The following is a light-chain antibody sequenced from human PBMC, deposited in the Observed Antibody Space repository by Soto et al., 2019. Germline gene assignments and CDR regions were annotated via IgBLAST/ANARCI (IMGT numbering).Light chain of an antibody. CDR2: WAS. V-gene: IGKV4-1*01. Sequence: DIVMTQSPDSLAVSLGERATINCKSSQGIFYSSNNKNALAWFQQKPGQPPKMLIYWASTRESGVPDRFSGSGSGTDFTLTISSLQAEDVAVYYCQQYLNTLSLGGGTKVDIK. CDR1: QGIFYSSNNKNA. CDR3: QQYLNTLS. J-gene: IGKJ4*01.